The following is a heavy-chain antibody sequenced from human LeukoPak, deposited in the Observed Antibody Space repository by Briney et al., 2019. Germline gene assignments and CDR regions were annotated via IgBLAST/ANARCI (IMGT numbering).Heavy chain of an antibody. CDR1: GFTFDDYA. V-gene: IGHV3-9*01. CDR3: AKSRDSVNDAFDI. CDR2: ISWNSGSI. D-gene: IGHD4-17*01. J-gene: IGHJ3*02. Sequence: SGGSLRLSCAASGFTFDDYAMHWVRQAPGKGLEWVSGISWNSGSIGYVDSVKGRSTISRDNAKNSLYLQMNSLRAEDTALYYCAKSRDSVNDAFDIWGQGTMVTVSS.